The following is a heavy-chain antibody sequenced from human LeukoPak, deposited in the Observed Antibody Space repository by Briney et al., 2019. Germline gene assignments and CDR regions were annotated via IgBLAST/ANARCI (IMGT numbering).Heavy chain of an antibody. CDR2: ISGSGGSI. V-gene: IGHV3-23*01. CDR1: GFTFSNYA. Sequence: PGGSLRLSCAASGFTFSNYAMTWVRQAPGKGLEWVSVISGSGGSIYYADSVQGRFTISRDNSKNTLYLQMNSLRAEDTAVYYCAILIAVAGPATFYWGQGTLVTVSS. J-gene: IGHJ4*02. CDR3: AILIAVAGPATFY. D-gene: IGHD6-19*01.